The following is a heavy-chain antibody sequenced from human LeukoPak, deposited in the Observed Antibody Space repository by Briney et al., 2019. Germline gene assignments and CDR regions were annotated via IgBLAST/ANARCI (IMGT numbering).Heavy chain of an antibody. Sequence: SETLSLTCSVSGTSITWGYYWGWIRQPPGKGLEWIASVYYSGSSDYNPSLKGRVTMSVDTSNNHFSLKLSSVTAADTAVYFCARGPYSYDSSGAFDIWGQGTMVTVSS. J-gene: IGHJ3*02. CDR1: GTSITWGYY. CDR2: VYYSGSS. D-gene: IGHD3-22*01. CDR3: ARGPYSYDSSGAFDI. V-gene: IGHV4-38-2*02.